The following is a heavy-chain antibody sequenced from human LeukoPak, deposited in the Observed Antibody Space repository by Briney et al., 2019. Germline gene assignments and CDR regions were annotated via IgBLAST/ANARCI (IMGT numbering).Heavy chain of an antibody. CDR2: MNPNSGNT. Sequence: ASVKVSCKASGYTFTSYDINWVRQATGQGLEWMGWMNPNSGNTGYAQKFQGRVTMTRNTSISTAYMELSSLRSEDTAVYYCARDTNRYWYFDLWGRGTLVTVSS. CDR3: ARDTNRYWYFDL. J-gene: IGHJ2*01. D-gene: IGHD3-16*02. CDR1: GYTFTSYD. V-gene: IGHV1-8*01.